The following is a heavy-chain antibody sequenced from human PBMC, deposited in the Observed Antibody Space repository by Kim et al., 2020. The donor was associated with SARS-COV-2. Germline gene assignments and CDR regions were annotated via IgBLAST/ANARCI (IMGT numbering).Heavy chain of an antibody. D-gene: IGHD2-2*01. CDR2: IFYTGSA. CDR3: ARDYQLLAPDF. J-gene: IGHJ4*02. Sequence: SETLSLICTVSGHTISSKNYYWAWIRQPPGKGLEWIGNIFYTGSANYNPSLESRVAISVDTSKNQFSLNLSSVTAADTGVYYCARDYQLLAPDFWGQGTLVLVSS. CDR1: GHTISSKNYY. V-gene: IGHV4-39*02.